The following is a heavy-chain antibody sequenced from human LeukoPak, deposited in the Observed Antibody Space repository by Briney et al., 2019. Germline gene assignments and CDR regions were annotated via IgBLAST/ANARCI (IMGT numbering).Heavy chain of an antibody. J-gene: IGHJ4*02. CDR1: GITLSNYG. CDR3: AKDFID. V-gene: IGHV3-23*01. CDR2: VSDSGGRT. Sequence: PGGSLRLSCAVSGITLSNYGMSWVRQAPGKGLEWVAGVSDSGGRTNYADSVKGRFTISRDNSKNTLYLQMNSLRAEDTAVYYCAKDFIDWGQGTLVTVSS. D-gene: IGHD2-15*01.